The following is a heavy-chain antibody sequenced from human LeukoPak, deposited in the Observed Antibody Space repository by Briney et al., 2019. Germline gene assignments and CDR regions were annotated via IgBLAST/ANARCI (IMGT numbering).Heavy chain of an antibody. D-gene: IGHD2-2*01. CDR1: GFTFSSYS. Sequence: GSLRLSCAASGFTFSSYSMNWVRQAPGKGLEWVSYISSSSSTIYYADSVKGRFTISRDNAKNSLYLQMNSLRAEDTAVYYCARDQEEYCSSTSCYLNDYWGQGTLVTVSS. V-gene: IGHV3-48*04. CDR3: ARDQEEYCSSTSCYLNDY. CDR2: ISSSSSTI. J-gene: IGHJ4*02.